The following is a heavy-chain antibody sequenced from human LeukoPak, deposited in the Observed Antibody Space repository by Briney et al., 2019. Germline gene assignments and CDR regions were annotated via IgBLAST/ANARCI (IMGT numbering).Heavy chain of an antibody. CDR1: GGSISSSNW. CDR2: IYHSGST. J-gene: IGHJ3*02. CDR3: ARKVRYYDSSGHDAFDI. V-gene: IGHV4-4*02. D-gene: IGHD3-22*01. Sequence: SGTLSLTCAVSGGSISSSNWWSWVRQPPGKGLEWIGEIYHSGSTNYNPSLKSRVTISVDKSKNRFSLKLSSVTAADTAVYYCARKVRYYDSSGHDAFDIWGQGTMVTVSS.